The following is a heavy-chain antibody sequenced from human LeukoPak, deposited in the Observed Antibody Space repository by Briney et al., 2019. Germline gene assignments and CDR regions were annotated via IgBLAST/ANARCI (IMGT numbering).Heavy chain of an antibody. CDR1: GFTFSSYA. D-gene: IGHD5-24*01. Sequence: GGSLRLSCAASGFTFSSYAMSWARQAPGKGLEWVSAISESGGSTFYADSVRGRFTISRDTSKNTLYLQMNGLRAEDTAVYYCAKVAATITGKYYFDYWGQGTLVTVSS. V-gene: IGHV3-23*01. CDR2: ISESGGST. J-gene: IGHJ4*02. CDR3: AKVAATITGKYYFDY.